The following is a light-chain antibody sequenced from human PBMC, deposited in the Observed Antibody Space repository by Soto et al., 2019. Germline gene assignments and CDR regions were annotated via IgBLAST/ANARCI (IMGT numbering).Light chain of an antibody. CDR2: EAS. V-gene: IGKV1-5*03. CDR3: QQGHTIPWT. Sequence: DIHMTQSPSTLSASVGDRVTITGRASQNINSWLAWYQQKPGKAPKLLIYEASSLEKGVPARFGGSGSGTEFTLTISSLQPEDFATYYCQQGHTIPWTFGQGTKVDIK. CDR1: QNINSW. J-gene: IGKJ1*01.